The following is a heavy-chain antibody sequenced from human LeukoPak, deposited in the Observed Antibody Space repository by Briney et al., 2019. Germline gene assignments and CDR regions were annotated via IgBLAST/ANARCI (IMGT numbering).Heavy chain of an antibody. J-gene: IGHJ5*02. Sequence: SVKVSCKASGFTFTSSAMQWVRQARGQRLEWIGWIVVGSGNTNYAQKFQERVTITRDMSTSTAYMELSSLRSEDTAVYYCAADRIWGRENWFDPWGQGTLVTVSS. CDR3: AADRIWGRENWFDP. V-gene: IGHV1-58*02. D-gene: IGHD7-27*01. CDR1: GFTFTSSA. CDR2: IVVGSGNT.